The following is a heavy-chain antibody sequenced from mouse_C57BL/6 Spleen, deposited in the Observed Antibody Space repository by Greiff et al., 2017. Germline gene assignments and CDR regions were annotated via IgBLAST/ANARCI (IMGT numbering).Heavy chain of an antibody. CDR3: TSGAFDY. J-gene: IGHJ2*01. CDR2: IRLKSDNYAT. V-gene: IGHV6-3*01. D-gene: IGHD1-3*01. Sequence: EVKVEESGGGLVQPGGSMKLSCVASGFTFSNSWMNWVRQSPEKGLEWVAQIRLKSDNYATHYAESVKGRFTISRDDSKSSVYLQMNNLRAEDTGIYYCTSGAFDYRGQGTTLTASS. CDR1: GFTFSNSW.